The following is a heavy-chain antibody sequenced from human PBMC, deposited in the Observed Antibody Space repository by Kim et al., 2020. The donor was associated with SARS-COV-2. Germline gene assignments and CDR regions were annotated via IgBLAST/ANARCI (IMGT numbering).Heavy chain of an antibody. CDR3: ARSDYSGWPYYYCYYGMDG. J-gene: IGHJ6*02. CDR2: IWYDGSNK. CDR1: GFTFSSYG. V-gene: IGHV3-33*01. Sequence: GGSLRLSCAASGFTFSSYGMHWVRQAPGKGLEWVTVIWYDGSNKYYADSVKGRFTISRDNSKNTLYLQMNSLRAEDTAVYYCARSDYSGWPYYYCYYGMDGWGQGTTVNVTS. D-gene: IGHD6-19*01.